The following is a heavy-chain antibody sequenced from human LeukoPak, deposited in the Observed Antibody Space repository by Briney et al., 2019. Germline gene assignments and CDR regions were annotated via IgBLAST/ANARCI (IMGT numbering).Heavy chain of an antibody. V-gene: IGHV3-21*01. CDR3: ARLTAGGVVEAKIAFDI. D-gene: IGHD3-16*01. J-gene: IGHJ3*02. CDR1: GFRFSSYS. Sequence: GGSLRLSCAASGFRFSSYSMNWVRQAPGKGLEWVSSISSSSSYIYYADSVKGRFTISRDNAKNSLYLQMNSLRAEDTAVYYCARLTAGGVVEAKIAFDIWGQGTMVTVSS. CDR2: ISSSSSYI.